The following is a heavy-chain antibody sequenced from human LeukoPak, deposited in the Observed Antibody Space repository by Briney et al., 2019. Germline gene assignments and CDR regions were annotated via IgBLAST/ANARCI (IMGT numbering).Heavy chain of an antibody. Sequence: GGSLRLSCAASGSTFSSYAMSWVRQAPGKGLEWVSAISGSGGSTYYADSVKGRFTISRDNSKNTLYLQMNSLRAEDTAVYYCAKDGIERQYFQHWGQGTLVTVSS. J-gene: IGHJ1*01. V-gene: IGHV3-23*01. CDR2: ISGSGGST. CDR1: GSTFSSYA. CDR3: AKDGIERQYFQH. D-gene: IGHD1-26*01.